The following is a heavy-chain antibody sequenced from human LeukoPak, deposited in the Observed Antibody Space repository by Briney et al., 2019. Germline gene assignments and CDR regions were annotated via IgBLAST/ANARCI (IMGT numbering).Heavy chain of an antibody. Sequence: GASVKVSCKASGYRFTDHYIYWGRQAPGQGLEWMGWISPNTGGTHYAQNFQGRVSMTRGTSISTAYMELGSLTSDDTAVYYCAKGHYGMDVWGQGTTVTVSS. J-gene: IGHJ6*02. V-gene: IGHV1-2*02. CDR3: AKGHYGMDV. CDR1: GYRFTDHY. CDR2: ISPNTGGT.